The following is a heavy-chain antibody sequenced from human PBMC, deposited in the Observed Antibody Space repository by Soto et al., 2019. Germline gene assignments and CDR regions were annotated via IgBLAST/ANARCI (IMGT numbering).Heavy chain of an antibody. CDR3: ARARYDYDILTGHLYYFDY. CDR1: VGSISSGGYY. V-gene: IGHV4-31*03. CDR2: IYYSGST. D-gene: IGHD3-9*01. Sequence: SETLSLTCTVSVGSISSGGYYWSWIRQHPGKGLEWIGYIYYSGSTYYNPSLKSRVTISVDTSKNQFSLKLSSVTAADTAVYYCARARYDYDILTGHLYYFDYWGQGTLVTVSS. J-gene: IGHJ4*02.